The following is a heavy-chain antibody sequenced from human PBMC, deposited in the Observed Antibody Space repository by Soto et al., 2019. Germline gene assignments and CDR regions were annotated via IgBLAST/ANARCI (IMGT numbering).Heavy chain of an antibody. CDR1: GGSISSYY. J-gene: IGHJ5*02. D-gene: IGHD6-19*01. CDR3: ASAGSIAVAGIGWFDP. Sequence: SETLSLTCTVSGGSISSYYWSWIRQPPGKGLEWIGYIYYSGSTNYNPSLKSRVTISVDTSKNQFSLKLSSVTAADTAVYYCASAGSIAVAGIGWFDPWGQGTLVTVSS. V-gene: IGHV4-59*01. CDR2: IYYSGST.